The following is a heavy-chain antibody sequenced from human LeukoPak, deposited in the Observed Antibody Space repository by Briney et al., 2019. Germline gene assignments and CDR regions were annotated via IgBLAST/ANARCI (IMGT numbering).Heavy chain of an antibody. CDR1: GGSISSGGYS. V-gene: IGHV4-61*08. CDR2: IYDSGIT. J-gene: IGHJ3*02. D-gene: IGHD4-17*01. CDR3: ARDPTEGSGVLDI. Sequence: SETLSLTCAVSGGSISSGGYSWSWIRQPPGKGLEWIGYIYDSGITNYNPSLKSRVTTSVDTSKNQFSLKLSSVTAADTAVYFCARDPTEGSGVLDIGGKGTMAT.